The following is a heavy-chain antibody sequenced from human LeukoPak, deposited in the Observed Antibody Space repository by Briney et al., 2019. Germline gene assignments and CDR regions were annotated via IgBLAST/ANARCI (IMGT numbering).Heavy chain of an antibody. D-gene: IGHD5-24*01. CDR2: IYYSGST. CDR3: ARGRGWLQSTPFDY. CDR1: GGSISSYY. V-gene: IGHV4-59*01. J-gene: IGHJ4*02. Sequence: SETLSLTCTVSGGSISSYYWSWIRQPPGKGLEWIGYIYYSGSTSYNPSLKSRVTISVDTSKNQFSLNLSSVTAADTAVYYCARGRGWLQSTPFDYWGQGTLVTVSS.